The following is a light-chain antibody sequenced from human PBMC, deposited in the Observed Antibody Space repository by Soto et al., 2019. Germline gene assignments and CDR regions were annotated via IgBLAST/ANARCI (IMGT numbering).Light chain of an antibody. CDR3: CSYAGSSTYV. J-gene: IGLJ1*01. V-gene: IGLV2-23*02. CDR2: EVT. Sequence: QSVLTQPASVSGSPGQSITISCTGTSSDVGGYNYVSWFQHHPGKAPKLMIYEVTSRPSGVSNRFSGSKSGNTASLTISILQAEDEADYYCCSYAGSSTYVFGTGTKVTVL. CDR1: SSDVGGYNY.